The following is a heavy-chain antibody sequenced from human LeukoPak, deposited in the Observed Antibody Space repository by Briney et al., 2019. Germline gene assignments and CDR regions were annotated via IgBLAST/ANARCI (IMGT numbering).Heavy chain of an antibody. D-gene: IGHD5-18*01. CDR3: AKTKGYSYGYYFDY. CDR2: MSYDGFNK. CDR1: AFTFSSYA. V-gene: IGHV3-30*18. J-gene: IGHJ4*02. Sequence: GRSLRLSCAASAFTFSSYAMHWVRQSLGKGLEWVAVMSYDGFNKYYADSVKGRFTISRDNSKNTLYLQMNSLRAEDTAVYYCAKTKGYSYGYYFDYWGQGTLVTVSS.